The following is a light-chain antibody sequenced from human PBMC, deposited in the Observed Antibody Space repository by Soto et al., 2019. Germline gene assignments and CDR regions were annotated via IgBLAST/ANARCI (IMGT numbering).Light chain of an antibody. CDR2: GSS. Sequence: EIVMTQSPATLSVSPGERATLSCRASQSVSSNLAWYQQKPGQAPRLLIYGSSTRATGIPARFSGSGSGTDFTLTISSLQSEDFAVYYCQQRSNWPPTFGPGTKVDIK. CDR3: QQRSNWPPT. V-gene: IGKV3-15*01. J-gene: IGKJ3*01. CDR1: QSVSSN.